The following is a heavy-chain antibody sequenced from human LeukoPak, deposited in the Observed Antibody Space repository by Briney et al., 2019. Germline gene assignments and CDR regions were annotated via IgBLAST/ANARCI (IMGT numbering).Heavy chain of an antibody. CDR3: ARQGYSSSRDF. D-gene: IGHD6-13*01. Sequence: GESLKISCKGSEYSFTRYWIGWVRQMPGKGLEWMGIIYPDDSDTRYSTSFQGQVTVSADKSINTAYLQWSSLNASDTAIYYCARQGYSSSRDFWGQGTLVTVSS. V-gene: IGHV5-51*01. CDR1: EYSFTRYW. J-gene: IGHJ4*02. CDR2: IYPDDSDT.